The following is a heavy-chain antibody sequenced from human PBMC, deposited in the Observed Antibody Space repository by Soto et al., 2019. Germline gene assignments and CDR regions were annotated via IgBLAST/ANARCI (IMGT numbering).Heavy chain of an antibody. Sequence: EVQLVQSGAEVKKPGESLKISCKGSGYSFTSYWIVWVRQMPGKGLEWMGNIYPGDSETRYSPSLQGQVTMSADKSTSAAYLRWSSPKASDPALCSCARRSYCDGDCTRSPYDYYGMDVWGQGTTVTVSS. CDR1: GYSFTSYW. CDR2: IYPGDSET. D-gene: IGHD2-21*02. V-gene: IGHV5-51*01. J-gene: IGHJ6*02. CDR3: ARRSYCDGDCTRSPYDYYGMDV.